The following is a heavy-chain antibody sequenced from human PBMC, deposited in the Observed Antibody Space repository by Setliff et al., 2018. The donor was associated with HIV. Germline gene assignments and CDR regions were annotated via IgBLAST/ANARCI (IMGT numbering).Heavy chain of an antibody. CDR1: GYNFNTYW. V-gene: IGHV5-51*01. Sequence: PGESLKISCKGFGYNFNTYWIAWVRQVPGKGLEWMGIIYPIDSETKYSPPFQGQVTISVDRSISTAYLQWNNLKASDSAIYYCARHPPRGYPKNWFDPWGQGTLVTVSS. J-gene: IGHJ5*02. CDR3: ARHPPRGYPKNWFDP. CDR2: IYPIDSET. D-gene: IGHD3-16*02.